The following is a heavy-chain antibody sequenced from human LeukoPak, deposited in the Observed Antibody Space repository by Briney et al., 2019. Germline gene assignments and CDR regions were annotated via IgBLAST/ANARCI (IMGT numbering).Heavy chain of an antibody. Sequence: ASVKVSCKASGYTFTSYGIRWVRQAPGQGLEWMGWISAYNGNTNYAQKLQGRVTMTTDTSTSTAYMELRSLRSDDTAVYYCARRGSAAAAGWFDPWGQGTLVTVSS. CDR3: ARRGSAAAAGWFDP. CDR2: ISAYNGNT. V-gene: IGHV1-18*01. J-gene: IGHJ5*02. D-gene: IGHD6-13*01. CDR1: GYTFTSYG.